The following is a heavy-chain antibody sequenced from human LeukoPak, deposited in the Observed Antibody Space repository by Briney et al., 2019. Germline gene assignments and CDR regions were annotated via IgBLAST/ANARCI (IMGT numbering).Heavy chain of an antibody. Sequence: PGGSLRLSCAASGFTFSNYEMNWVRQAPGKGLEWVSYISSSGTTIYYADSVKGRFTISRDYAKKSLYLQMNSLRAEDTAVYYCARVPYLSFGEACFDYWGQGTLVTVSS. V-gene: IGHV3-48*03. CDR2: ISSSGTTI. CDR1: GFTFSNYE. J-gene: IGHJ4*02. CDR3: ARVPYLSFGEACFDY. D-gene: IGHD3-10*01.